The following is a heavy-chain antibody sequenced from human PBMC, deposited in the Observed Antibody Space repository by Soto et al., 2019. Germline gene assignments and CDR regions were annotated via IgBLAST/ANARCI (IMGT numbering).Heavy chain of an antibody. V-gene: IGHV4-59*01. CDR1: GGSISSYY. CDR3: AGEGIPNWNWFDP. Sequence: PSETLSLTCTVSGGSISSYYWTWIRQPPGKGLEWIGYIYYTGSTNYNPSLKSRVTISVDTSKKQFSLKLSSVTAIDTAVYYCAGEGIPNWNWFDPWGQGTLVTVSS. D-gene: IGHD1-1*01. J-gene: IGHJ5*02. CDR2: IYYTGST.